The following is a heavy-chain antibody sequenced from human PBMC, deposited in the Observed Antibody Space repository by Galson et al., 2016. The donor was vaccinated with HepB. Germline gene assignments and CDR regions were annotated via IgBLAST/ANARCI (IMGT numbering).Heavy chain of an antibody. CDR1: GFTFYNYA. V-gene: IGHV3-23*01. J-gene: IGHJ3*02. D-gene: IGHD4-17*01. Sequence: SLRISCAASGFTFYNYAMDWVRQAPGGGLEWVAAIGGNGSPTYYADSVRGRFSISRDNSNNKLFLHMNSLTTEDTAIYFCAKDRLSGHGDYSWGIFDIWGRGTEVTVSS. CDR3: AKDRLSGHGDYSWGIFDI. CDR2: IGGNGSPT.